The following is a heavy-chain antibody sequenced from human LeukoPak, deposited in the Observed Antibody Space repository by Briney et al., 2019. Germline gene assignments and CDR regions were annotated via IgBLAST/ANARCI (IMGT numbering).Heavy chain of an antibody. Sequence: SETLSLTCTVSGGSISSGSHYWSWIRQPAGKGLEWIGRIYTSGSTNYNPSLKSRVTISVDTSKNQFSLKLSSVTAADTAVYYCARGRGYDSSPEFDYWGQGTLVTVSS. D-gene: IGHD3-22*01. V-gene: IGHV4-61*02. CDR3: ARGRGYDSSPEFDY. CDR1: GGSISSGSHY. CDR2: IYTSGST. J-gene: IGHJ4*02.